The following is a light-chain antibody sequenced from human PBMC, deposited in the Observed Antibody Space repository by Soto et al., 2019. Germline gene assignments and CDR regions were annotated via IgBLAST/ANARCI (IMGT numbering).Light chain of an antibody. CDR1: LGISSY. J-gene: IGKJ4*01. V-gene: IGKV1-9*01. CDR2: AAS. Sequence: IQLTQSPSSLSASVGDRVTITCRASLGISSYLAWYQQKPGKAPKLLIYAASTLQSGVPSRFSGSGSGTDFTLAISRLQPEDFATYSCQQLNTYPVTFGGGTRWIS. CDR3: QQLNTYPVT.